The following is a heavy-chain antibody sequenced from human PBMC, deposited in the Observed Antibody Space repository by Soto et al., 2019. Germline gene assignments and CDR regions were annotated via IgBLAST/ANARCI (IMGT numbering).Heavy chain of an antibody. J-gene: IGHJ3*02. CDR3: ARGGGVGVAGSAAFDM. CDR2: INPATGAA. Sequence: QLHLVQSGAVVKKPGASVTVSCSASGYPVTAYYMHWVRQAPGRGLEWMGGINPATGAAKYNQTFQGRVTMTRDPSTSTVFMELGGLPSEDTAVFYGARGGGVGVAGSAAFDMWGQGTLVIVSS. V-gene: IGHV1-2*02. CDR1: GYPVTAYY. D-gene: IGHD3-3*01.